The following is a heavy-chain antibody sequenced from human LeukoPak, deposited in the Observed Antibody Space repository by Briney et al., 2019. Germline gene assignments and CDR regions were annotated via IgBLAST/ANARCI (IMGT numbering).Heavy chain of an antibody. CDR2: IHYSGST. CDR3: ASSTYYYDSSGYYLPSYYYMDV. J-gene: IGHJ6*03. Sequence: QSSETLSLTCTVSGGSISSYYWSWIRQPPGKGLEWIEYIHYSGSTTYNPPLQSRVSISVDTSKNQFSLRLSSVTAADTAVYYCASSTYYYDSSGYYLPSYYYMDVWGKGTTVTISS. CDR1: GGSISSYY. D-gene: IGHD3-22*01. V-gene: IGHV4-59*08.